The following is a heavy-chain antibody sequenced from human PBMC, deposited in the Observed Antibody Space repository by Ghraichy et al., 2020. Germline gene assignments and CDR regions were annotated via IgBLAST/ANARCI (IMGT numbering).Heavy chain of an antibody. Sequence: GGSLRLSCEVSGFSFDEYTIHWVRQVPGKSPEWVSLTSWEDGITYYAESLKGRLTVSRDNNNQALHLQMNSLTAEDIAVYYCVRDQSKDYSRSWYSHYFDNWGQGTLVTVSS. CDR3: VRDQSKDYSRSWYSHYFDN. D-gene: IGHD4-11*01. CDR1: GFSFDEYT. CDR2: TSWEDGIT. J-gene: IGHJ4*02. V-gene: IGHV3-43*01.